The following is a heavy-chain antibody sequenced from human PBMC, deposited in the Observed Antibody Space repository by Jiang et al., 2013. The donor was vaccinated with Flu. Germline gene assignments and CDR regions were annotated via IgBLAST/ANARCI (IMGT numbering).Heavy chain of an antibody. CDR1: GGSFSGYY. J-gene: IGHJ4*02. D-gene: IGHD3-3*01. CDR3: ARLFTREYDFWSGYYTGTKENFDY. Sequence: LLKPSETLSLTCAVYGGSFSGYYWSWIRQPPGKGLEWIGEINHSGSTNYNPSLKSRVTISVDTSKNQFSLKLSSVTAADTAVYYCARLFTREYDFWSGYYTGTKENFDYWGQGTLVTVSS. V-gene: IGHV4-34*01. CDR2: INHSGST.